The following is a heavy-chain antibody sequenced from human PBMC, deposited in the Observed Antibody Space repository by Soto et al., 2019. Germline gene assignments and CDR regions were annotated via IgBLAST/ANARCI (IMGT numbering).Heavy chain of an antibody. D-gene: IGHD6-13*01. CDR3: ARGRYSSSWPGSYYFDY. V-gene: IGHV4-34*01. J-gene: IGHJ4*02. CDR2: INHSGST. CDR1: GGSFSGYY. Sequence: QVQLQQWGAGLLKPSETLSLTCAVYGGSFSGYYWSWIRQPPGKGLEGIGEINHSGSTNYNPSLKSRVTISVDTSKNQFSLKLSSVTAADTAVYYCARGRYSSSWPGSYYFDYWGQGTLVTVSS.